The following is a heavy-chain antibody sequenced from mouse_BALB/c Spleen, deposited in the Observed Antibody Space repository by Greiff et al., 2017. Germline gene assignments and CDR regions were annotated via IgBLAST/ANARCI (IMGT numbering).Heavy chain of an antibody. J-gene: IGHJ1*01. CDR2: IYPSDSYT. Sequence: QVQLKQPGAELVRPGASVKLSCKASGYTFTSYWINWVKQRPGQGLEWIGNIYPSDSYTNYNQKFKDKATLTVDKSSSTAYMQLSSPTSEDSAVYYCTRGYYGSSYGYFDVWGAGTTVTVSS. CDR1: GYTFTSYW. D-gene: IGHD1-1*01. V-gene: IGHV1-69*02. CDR3: TRGYYGSSYGYFDV.